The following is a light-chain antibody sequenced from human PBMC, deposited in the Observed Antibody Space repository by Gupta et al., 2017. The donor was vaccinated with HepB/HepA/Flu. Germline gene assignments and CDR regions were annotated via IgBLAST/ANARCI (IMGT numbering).Light chain of an antibody. CDR2: NNN. V-gene: IGLV1-44*01. CDR3: AAWDDSLNSYV. J-gene: IGLJ1*01. CDR1: SSNIGSNT. Sequence: QSVLTQPPSASGTPGPRVTISCSGSSSNIGSNTVNWYQQLPGTAPKRLIYNNNQRPSGVPDRFSGSKSGTSASLAISGLQSDDEADYYCAAWDDSLNSYVFGTGTKVTVV.